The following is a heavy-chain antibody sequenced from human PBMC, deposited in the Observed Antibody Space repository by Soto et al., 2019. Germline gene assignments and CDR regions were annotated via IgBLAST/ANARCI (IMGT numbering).Heavy chain of an antibody. V-gene: IGHV3-74*01. D-gene: IGHD3-10*01. CDR1: GFTFSGSW. Sequence: EVQLVESGGGLVQPGGSLRLSCAASGFTFSGSWMHWVRQAPGKGLVWVSRINGDGSGTSYADFVKGRFTISRDDAKNTQFPQMNGPRAEDTAVDYCARGIFGSGTANDYWGQGTLVTVSS. CDR3: ARGIFGSGTANDY. J-gene: IGHJ4*02. CDR2: INGDGSGT.